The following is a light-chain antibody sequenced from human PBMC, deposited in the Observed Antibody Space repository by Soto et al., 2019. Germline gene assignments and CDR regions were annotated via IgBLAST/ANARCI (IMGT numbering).Light chain of an antibody. CDR1: QVIGNF. Sequence: DIQMTQSPSSLSASVGDRVAITCRASQVIGNFINWYQPKPGKAPNLLIYAASSLQSGVPSRFIGSGSGTDFTLTISSLQPEDFATYFCQQDYSAPWTFGQGTRVEFK. CDR3: QQDYSAPWT. J-gene: IGKJ1*01. CDR2: AAS. V-gene: IGKV1-39*01.